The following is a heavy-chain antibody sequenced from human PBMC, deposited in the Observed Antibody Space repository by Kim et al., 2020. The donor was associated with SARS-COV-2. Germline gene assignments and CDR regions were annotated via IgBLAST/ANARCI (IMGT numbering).Heavy chain of an antibody. V-gene: IGHV5-51*01. Sequence: PSFQGQVTISADKSISTAYLQWSSLKASDTAMYYCARLEQQLAPYGMDVWGQGTTVTVSS. D-gene: IGHD6-13*01. CDR3: ARLEQQLAPYGMDV. J-gene: IGHJ6*02.